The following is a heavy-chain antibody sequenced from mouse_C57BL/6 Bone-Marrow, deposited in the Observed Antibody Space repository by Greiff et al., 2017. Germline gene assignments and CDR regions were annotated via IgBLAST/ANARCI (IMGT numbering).Heavy chain of an antibody. V-gene: IGHV1-81*01. J-gene: IGHJ3*01. CDR1: GYTFTSYG. Sequence: QVQLQQSGAELARPGASVKLSCKASGYTFTSYGISWVQQTTGQGLEWIGEIYPRSGNTYYNEKFKGKATLTADKSSSTPYMELRSLTSEDSAVYFCAREYGYLFADWGQGTLVTVSA. D-gene: IGHD2-2*01. CDR3: AREYGYLFAD. CDR2: IYPRSGNT.